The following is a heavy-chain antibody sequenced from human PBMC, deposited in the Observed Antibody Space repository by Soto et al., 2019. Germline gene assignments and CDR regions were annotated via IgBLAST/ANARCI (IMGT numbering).Heavy chain of an antibody. CDR3: ARGGYYARYAFDI. V-gene: IGHV4-34*01. J-gene: IGHJ3*02. CDR2: INHSGST. Sequence: QVQLRQWGAGLLKPSETLSLTCAVYGGSFSGYYWSWIRQPPGKGLEWIGEINHSGSTKYNLSLKSRVTISVDTSKNQFSLKLSSVTAADTAVYYCARGGYYARYAFDIWGQGTMVTVSS. CDR1: GGSFSGYY. D-gene: IGHD3-10*01.